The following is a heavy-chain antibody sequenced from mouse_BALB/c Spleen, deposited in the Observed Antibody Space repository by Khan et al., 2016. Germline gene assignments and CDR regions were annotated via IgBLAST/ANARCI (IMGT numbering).Heavy chain of an antibody. J-gene: IGHJ2*01. Sequence: EVQLQESGPGLVKPSQSLSLTCTVTGYSITSDYAWNWIRLFPGNKLEWMGYITNSGSTTYNPSLKSRISITRDTSKNQFFLQLNSVTTEDSATYYCARDYYGISYFDYWGQGTTLTVSS. V-gene: IGHV3-2*02. CDR3: ARDYYGISYFDY. D-gene: IGHD1-1*01. CDR2: ITNSGST. CDR1: GYSITSDYA.